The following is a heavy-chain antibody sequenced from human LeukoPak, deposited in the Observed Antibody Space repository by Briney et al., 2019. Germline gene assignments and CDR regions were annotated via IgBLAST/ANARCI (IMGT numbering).Heavy chain of an antibody. J-gene: IGHJ4*02. CDR2: IYSGGST. Sequence: PGGSLRLSCAASGFTVSSNYMSWVRQAPGKGLEWVSVIYSGGSTYYADSVKGRFTISRDNSKNTLYLQMNSLRAEDTAVYYCARVSQDIVVVAAVVGSYYFDYWGQGTLVTVSS. CDR3: ARVSQDIVVVAAVVGSYYFDY. CDR1: GFTVSSNY. D-gene: IGHD2-2*01. V-gene: IGHV3-66*02.